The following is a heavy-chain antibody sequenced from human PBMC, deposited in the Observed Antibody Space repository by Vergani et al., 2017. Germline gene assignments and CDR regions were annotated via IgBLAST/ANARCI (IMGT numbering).Heavy chain of an antibody. J-gene: IGHJ4*02. D-gene: IGHD6-13*01. V-gene: IGHV1-18*04. CDR1: GYTFTGYY. CDR2: INAYNGNT. Sequence: QVQLVQSGAEVKKPGASVKVSCKASGYTFTGYYMHWVRQAPGQGLEWMGWINAYNGNTNYAQKLQGRVTMTTDTSTSTAYMELRSLRSDDTAVYYCARDGPYSSSWYVANFDYWGQGTLVTVSS. CDR3: ARDGPYSSSWYVANFDY.